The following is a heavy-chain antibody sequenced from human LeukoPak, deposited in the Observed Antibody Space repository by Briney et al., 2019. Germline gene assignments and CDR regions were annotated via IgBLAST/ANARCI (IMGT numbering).Heavy chain of an antibody. D-gene: IGHD1-1*01. CDR1: GYTFTSYG. J-gene: IGHJ4*02. V-gene: IGHV1-18*01. CDR2: ISAYNGNT. Sequence: ASVKVSCKASGYTFTSYGISWVRQAPGQGLEWMGWISAYNGNTNYAQKLQGRVTMTTDTSTSTAYMELRSLRSDDTAVYYCAKSLGYKPEPGVDYWGQGTLVTVSS. CDR3: AKSLGYKPEPGVDY.